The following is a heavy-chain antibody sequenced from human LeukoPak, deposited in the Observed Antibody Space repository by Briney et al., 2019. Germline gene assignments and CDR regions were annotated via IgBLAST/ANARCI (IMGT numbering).Heavy chain of an antibody. Sequence: ASVKVSCKASGYTFTGYYMHWVRQAPGQGLEWMGWINPNSGGTNYAQKFQGRVTMTRDTSISTAYMELGRLRSDDTAVYYCARDMVTYYDILTGYSLVDYWGQGTLVTVSS. CDR1: GYTFTGYY. J-gene: IGHJ4*02. V-gene: IGHV1-2*02. CDR3: ARDMVTYYDILTGYSLVDY. CDR2: INPNSGGT. D-gene: IGHD3-9*01.